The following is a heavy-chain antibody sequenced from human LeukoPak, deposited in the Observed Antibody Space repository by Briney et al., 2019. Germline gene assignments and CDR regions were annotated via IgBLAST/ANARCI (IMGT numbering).Heavy chain of an antibody. J-gene: IGHJ4*02. D-gene: IGHD3-16*01. CDR2: ISYDESNK. V-gene: IGHV3-30*18. CDR1: GFTFSSYG. CDR3: AKGGAGGN. Sequence: GGSLRLSCAASGFTFSSYGMHWVRQAPGKGLEGVAIISYDESNKYYADSVKGRFTISRDNSKNTLYLQMNSLRAEDTAIYYCAKGGAGGNWGQGTLVTVSS.